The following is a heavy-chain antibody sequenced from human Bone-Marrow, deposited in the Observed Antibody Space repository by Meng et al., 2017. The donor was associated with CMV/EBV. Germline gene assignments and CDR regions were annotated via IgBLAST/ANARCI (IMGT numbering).Heavy chain of an antibody. Sequence: GGSLRLSCAASGFTFSDHYMDWVRQAPGKGLEWVGRTRNKANSYTTEYAASVKGRFTISRDDSKNSLYLQMNSLRAEDTAVYYCAKDPSITIFGVVPPTPDYWGQGTLVTVSS. D-gene: IGHD3-3*01. CDR2: TRNKANSYTT. CDR1: GFTFSDHY. V-gene: IGHV3-72*01. CDR3: AKDPSITIFGVVPPTPDY. J-gene: IGHJ4*02.